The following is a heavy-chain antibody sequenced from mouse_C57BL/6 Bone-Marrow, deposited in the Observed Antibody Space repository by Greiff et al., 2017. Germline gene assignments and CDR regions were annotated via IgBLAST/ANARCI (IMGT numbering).Heavy chain of an antibody. CDR3: AREYSYGAWFAD. Sequence: VQLQQPGAELVKPGASVKLSCKASGYTFTSYWMQWVKQRPGQGLEWIGEIDPSDSYANYNQKFKGKATLTVDTSSSTAYMQLSSLTSEDSAVYYCAREYSYGAWFADWGQGTLVTVSA. J-gene: IGHJ3*01. CDR2: IDPSDSYA. V-gene: IGHV1-50*01. D-gene: IGHD3-3*01. CDR1: GYTFTSYW.